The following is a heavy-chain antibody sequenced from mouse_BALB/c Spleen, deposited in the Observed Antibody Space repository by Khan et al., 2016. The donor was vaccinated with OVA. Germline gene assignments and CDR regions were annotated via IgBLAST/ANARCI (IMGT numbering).Heavy chain of an antibody. CDR2: INTYTGEP. CDR3: ASVGYWYFDV. J-gene: IGHJ1*01. Sequence: QVQLKQSGPELKKPGETVKISCKASGYTFTNYGMNWVKQAPGKGLKWMGWINTYTGEPTYADDFKGRFAFSLETSASTAYLQINNLKNEDTATYFCASVGYWYFDVWGEGTTVTVSS. V-gene: IGHV9-3-1*01. CDR1: GYTFTNYG.